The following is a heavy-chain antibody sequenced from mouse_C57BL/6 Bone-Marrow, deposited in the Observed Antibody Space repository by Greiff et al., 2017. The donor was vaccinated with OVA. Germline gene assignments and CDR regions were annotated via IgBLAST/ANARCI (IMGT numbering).Heavy chain of an antibody. Sequence: QVQLQQPGAELVMPGASVKLSCKASGYTFTSYWMHWVKQRPGQGLEWIGEIDPSDSYTNYNQKFKGKSTLTVDKSSSTAYMQLSSLTSADSAVYYCARGDGRFAYWGQGTLVTVSA. CDR1: GYTFTSYW. CDR3: ARGDGRFAY. D-gene: IGHD2-3*01. J-gene: IGHJ3*01. V-gene: IGHV1-69*01. CDR2: IDPSDSYT.